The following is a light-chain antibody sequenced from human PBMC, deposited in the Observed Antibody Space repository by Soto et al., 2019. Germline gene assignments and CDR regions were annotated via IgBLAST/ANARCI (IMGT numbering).Light chain of an antibody. CDR2: DAS. J-gene: IGKJ1*01. V-gene: IGKV1-5*02. Sequence: IQMTQSPSSLSASVGDRVTIICRASQSVSTRLAWYQQKPGKAPKVLIYDASSWAGGVPSRFTGSGSGTEFTLTINSLQPDDFATYYCQQYSVYWTFGQGTKVDTK. CDR1: QSVSTR. CDR3: QQYSVYWT.